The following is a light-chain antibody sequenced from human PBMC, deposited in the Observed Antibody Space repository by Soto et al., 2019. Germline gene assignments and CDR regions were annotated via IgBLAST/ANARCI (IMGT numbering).Light chain of an antibody. J-gene: IGKJ4*01. V-gene: IGKV4-1*01. CDR3: LQYDKWPPRLT. Sequence: DFVMTQAPDSLAVSLGERATINCKSSQSVLYNSNNKNHLGWFQQKPGHPPKLLIYGASFRPSGVPDRFSGSGSGTDFTLTISSLQAEDVAVYYCLQYDKWPPRLTFGGGTKVEIK. CDR1: QSVLYNSNNKNH. CDR2: GAS.